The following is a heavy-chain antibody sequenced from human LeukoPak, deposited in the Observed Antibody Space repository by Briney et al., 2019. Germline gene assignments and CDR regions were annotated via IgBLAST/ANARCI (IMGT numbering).Heavy chain of an antibody. CDR2: IRSKTDGGTT. J-gene: IGHJ4*02. CDR1: GFTLKNAW. CDR3: TTGTEQQWLSLDY. V-gene: IGHV3-15*01. Sequence: GGSLRLSCVASGFTLKNAWMSWVRQAPGKGLEWVGRIRSKTDGGTTDYAAPVKGRFTISRDDSKNTLYLQMNSLKTEDTAVYYCTTGTEQQWLSLDYWGQGTLVTVSS. D-gene: IGHD6-19*01.